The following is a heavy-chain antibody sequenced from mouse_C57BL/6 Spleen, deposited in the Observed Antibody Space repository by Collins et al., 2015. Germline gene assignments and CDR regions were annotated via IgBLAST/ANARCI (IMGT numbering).Heavy chain of an antibody. CDR3: ARANYYGISYDWDYYAMDY. V-gene: IGHV14-3*02. Sequence: EVQLQQSGAELVKPGASVKLSCTASGFNIKDTYMHWVKQRPEQGLEWIGRIDPANGNTKYDPKFQGKATITADTSSNTAYLQLSSLTSEDTAVYYCARANYYGISYDWDYYAMDYWGQGTSVTVSS. CDR2: IDPANGNT. D-gene: IGHD1-1*01. CDR1: GFNIKDTY. J-gene: IGHJ4*01.